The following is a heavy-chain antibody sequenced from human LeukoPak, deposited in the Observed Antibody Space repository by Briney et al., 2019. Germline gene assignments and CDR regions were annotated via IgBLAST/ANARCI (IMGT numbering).Heavy chain of an antibody. Sequence: GASVKVSCKASGHTFTGYYLHWVRQAPGQGLEWVGWINTDSGGTRNAQKFQDRVTMTRDTSSSTAYMELSELRSDDTAVYYCAALHYYESGGYPDYWGQGTLVTFSS. CDR3: AALHYYESGGYPDY. J-gene: IGHJ4*02. CDR2: INTDSGGT. CDR1: GHTFTGYY. V-gene: IGHV1-2*02. D-gene: IGHD3-22*01.